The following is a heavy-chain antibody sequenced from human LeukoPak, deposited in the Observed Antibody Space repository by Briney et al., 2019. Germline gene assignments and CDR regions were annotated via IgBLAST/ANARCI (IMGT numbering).Heavy chain of an antibody. CDR3: ARDSRGPDGDSD. CDR2: IIPIFGTA. CDR1: GGTFSSYA. V-gene: IGHV1-69*13. J-gene: IGHJ4*02. D-gene: IGHD4-17*01. Sequence: GASVKVSCKASGGTFSSYAISWVRQAPGQGLEWMGGIIPIFGTANYAQKFQGRVTITADESTSTAYMELSSLRSEDTAVYYCARDSRGPDGDSDWGQGTLVTVSS.